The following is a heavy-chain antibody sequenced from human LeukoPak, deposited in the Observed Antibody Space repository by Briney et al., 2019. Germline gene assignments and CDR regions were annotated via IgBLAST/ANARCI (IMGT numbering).Heavy chain of an antibody. CDR1: GYSISSGYY. J-gene: IGHJ3*02. CDR3: ARSMTTGVSDAFDI. CDR2: IYHSGST. Sequence: SETLSLTCAVSGYSISSGYYWGWIRQPPGKGLEWIGSIYHSGSTYYNPSLKSRVTISVDTSKNQFSLKLSSVTAADTAVYYCARSMTTGVSDAFDIWGQGTMVTVSS. D-gene: IGHD4-23*01. V-gene: IGHV4-38-2*01.